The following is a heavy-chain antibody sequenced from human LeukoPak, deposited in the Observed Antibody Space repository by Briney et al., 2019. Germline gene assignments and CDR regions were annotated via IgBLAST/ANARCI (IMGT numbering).Heavy chain of an antibody. CDR1: GGSFSGYY. D-gene: IGHD6-13*01. CDR3: ARVGMGSSSWYVDY. CDR2: INDSGST. V-gene: IGHV4-34*01. Sequence: SETLSLTCAVYGGSFSGYYWSWIRQPPGKGLEWIGEINDSGSTNYNPSLKSRVTISVDTSKNQFSLKLSSVTAADTAVYYCARVGMGSSSWYVDYWGQGTLVTVSS. J-gene: IGHJ4*02.